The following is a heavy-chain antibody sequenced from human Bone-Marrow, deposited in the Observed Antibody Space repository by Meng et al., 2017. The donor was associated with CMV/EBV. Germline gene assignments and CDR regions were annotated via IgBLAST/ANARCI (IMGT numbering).Heavy chain of an antibody. V-gene: IGHV3-9*01. Sequence: SLKISCAASGFTFDDYAMHWVRQAPGKGLEWVSGISWNNGSIGYADSVKGRFTISRDNAKNSLYLQMNSLRAEDTAVYYCARERVGVDTAMEDYWGQGTRVTVSS. D-gene: IGHD5-18*01. CDR1: GFTFDDYA. J-gene: IGHJ4*02. CDR3: ARERVGVDTAMEDY. CDR2: ISWNNGSI.